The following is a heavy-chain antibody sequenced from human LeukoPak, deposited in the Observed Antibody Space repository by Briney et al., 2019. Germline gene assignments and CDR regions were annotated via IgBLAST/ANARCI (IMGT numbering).Heavy chain of an antibody. J-gene: IGHJ5*02. CDR2: INPDSGGT. D-gene: IGHD3-9*01. CDR3: ARDLTDNWFDP. Sequence: GASVKVSCEASGYTFTGYYMHWVRQAPGQGLEWMGWINPDSGGTNYAQIFRGRVTMTRDTSISTAYMELSRLRSDDTAVYYCARDLTDNWFDPWGQGTLVTVSS. V-gene: IGHV1-2*02. CDR1: GYTFTGYY.